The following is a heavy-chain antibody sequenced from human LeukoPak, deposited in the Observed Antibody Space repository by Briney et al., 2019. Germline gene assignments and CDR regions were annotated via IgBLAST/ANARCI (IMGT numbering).Heavy chain of an antibody. D-gene: IGHD2-15*01. CDR3: ASRPDQHLLYYFDY. CDR1: GGTFSSYA. V-gene: IGHV1-69*13. CDR2: IIPIFGTA. Sequence: SVKVSCKASGGTFSSYAIGWVRQAPGQGLEWMGGIIPIFGTANYAQKFQGRVTITADESTSTAYMELSSLRSDDTAVYYCASRPDQHLLYYFDYWGQGALVTVSS. J-gene: IGHJ4*02.